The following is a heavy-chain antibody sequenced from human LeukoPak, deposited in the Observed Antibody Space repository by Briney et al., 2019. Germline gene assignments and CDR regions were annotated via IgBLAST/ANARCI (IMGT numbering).Heavy chain of an antibody. V-gene: IGHV4-59*01. CDR3: AGGVGYQDY. D-gene: IGHD5-18*01. J-gene: IGHJ4*02. CDR1: GGSIATYH. CDR2: ISYSGST. Sequence: SETLSLTCTVSGGSIATYHWSWIRQPPGKGLEWIGYISYSGSTNYNPSLKSRVTISLDMSKSHFSLKLSSVTAADTAVYYCAGGVGYQDYWGQGTLVTVSS.